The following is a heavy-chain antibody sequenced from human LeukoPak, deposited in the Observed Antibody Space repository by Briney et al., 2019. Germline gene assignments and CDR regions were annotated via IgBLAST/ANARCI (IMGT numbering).Heavy chain of an antibody. Sequence: GGSLRLSCAASGFTFSSYAMSWVRQAPGKGLEWVSAISGSGGSTYYADSVKGRFTISRDNSKNTLYLQMNSLRAEDTDVYYCAKRTYYDFWSGYYGAETSYSSGIDYWGQGTLVTVSS. D-gene: IGHD3-3*01. CDR3: AKRTYYDFWSGYYGAETSYSSGIDY. J-gene: IGHJ4*02. CDR2: ISGSGGST. V-gene: IGHV3-23*01. CDR1: GFTFSSYA.